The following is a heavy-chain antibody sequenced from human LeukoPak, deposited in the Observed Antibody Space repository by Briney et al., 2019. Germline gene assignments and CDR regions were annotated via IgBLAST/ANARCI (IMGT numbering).Heavy chain of an antibody. CDR3: ARDRYSSSWYMKIGFDP. D-gene: IGHD6-13*01. CDR1: GFSCGDFG. V-gene: IGHV3-21*01. J-gene: IGHJ5*02. CDR2: ISSSSSYI. Sequence: GGSLRLSCAASGFSCGDFGMHWVRQAPGKGLEWVSSISSSSSYIYYADSVKGRFTISRDNAKNSLYLQMNSLRAEDTAVYYCARDRYSSSWYMKIGFDPWGQGTLVTVSS.